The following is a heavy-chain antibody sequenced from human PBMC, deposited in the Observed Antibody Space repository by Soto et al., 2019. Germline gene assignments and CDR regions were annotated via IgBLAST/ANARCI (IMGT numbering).Heavy chain of an antibody. D-gene: IGHD6-19*01. CDR2: ISAYNGNT. V-gene: IGHV1-18*01. J-gene: IGHJ4*02. Sequence: ASVKVPCKASGYTLTSYGISWVRQSPGQGLEWMGWISAYNGNTKYAQKLQGRVTMTTDTSTSTAYMELRSLRSEDTAVYYCGRDLPVALIEYWGQGTLVTVSS. CDR3: GRDLPVALIEY. CDR1: GYTLTSYG.